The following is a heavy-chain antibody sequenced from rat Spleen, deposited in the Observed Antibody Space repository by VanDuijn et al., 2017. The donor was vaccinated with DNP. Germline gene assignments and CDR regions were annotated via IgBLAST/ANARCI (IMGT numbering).Heavy chain of an antibody. D-gene: IGHD1-4*01. J-gene: IGHJ2*01. CDR2: MSSGGRT. CDR1: GFSLTSNS. V-gene: IGHV2-6*01. CDR3: ARSTGITSRFDY. Sequence: QVQLKESGPGLVQPSQTLSLTCTVSGFSLTSNSVHWVRQPPGKGLEWIAAMSSGGRTYFNSALKSRLSISRDTSKSQVFLKMNSLQTEDTAMYFCARSTGITSRFDYWGQGVTVTVSS.